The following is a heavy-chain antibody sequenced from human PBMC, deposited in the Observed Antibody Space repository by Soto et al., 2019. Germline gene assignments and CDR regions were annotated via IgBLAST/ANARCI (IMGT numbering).Heavy chain of an antibody. CDR3: ASLLEANWFDP. CDR2: IIPIYGTA. CDR1: GGTFSSYA. J-gene: IGHJ5*02. V-gene: IGHV1-69*01. Sequence: QVQLVQSGAEVKKPGSSVKVSCKASGGTFSSYAISWVRQAPGQGVEWMGGIIPIYGTANYAQKFQGRVTITADEATSTAYIELSSLGSEATAVYYCASLLEANWFDPWGQGTLVTVAS.